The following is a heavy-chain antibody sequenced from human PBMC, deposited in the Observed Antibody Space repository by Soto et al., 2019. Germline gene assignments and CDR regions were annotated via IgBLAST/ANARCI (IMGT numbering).Heavy chain of an antibody. Sequence: QVQLVQSGAEVKKPGSSVKVSCKASGGTFSSYAISWVRQAPGQGLEWMGGIIPIFGTANYAQKFQGRVTITADESPSTAYLELSSLRYEDTAVYYCASRIEGKHYYYYGMDVWGQGTTVTVSS. J-gene: IGHJ6*02. CDR2: IIPIFGTA. D-gene: IGHD2-15*01. CDR1: GGTFSSYA. V-gene: IGHV1-69*12. CDR3: ASRIEGKHYYYYGMDV.